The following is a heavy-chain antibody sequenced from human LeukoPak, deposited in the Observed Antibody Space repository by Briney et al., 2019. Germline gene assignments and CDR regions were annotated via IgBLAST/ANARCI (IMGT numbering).Heavy chain of an antibody. Sequence: SETLSLTCTVSGGSISSGDYYWSWIRQPPGKGLEWIGYIYYSGSTYYNPSLKSRVTISVDTSKNQFSLKLSSVTAADTAVCYCARDPLWFGESGDAFDIWGQGTMVTVSS. CDR1: GGSISSGDYY. CDR2: IYYSGST. J-gene: IGHJ3*02. CDR3: ARDPLWFGESGDAFDI. D-gene: IGHD3-10*01. V-gene: IGHV4-30-4*01.